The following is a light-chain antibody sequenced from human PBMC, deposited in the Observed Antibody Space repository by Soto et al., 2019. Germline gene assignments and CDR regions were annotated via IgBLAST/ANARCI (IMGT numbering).Light chain of an antibody. Sequence: QSALTQPASVSGSPGQSITISCTGTSSDVGGYNYVSWYQQHPGKAPTLMIYDVSNRPSGVSNRFSGSKSGNTASLTIYGLQAEDEADNYCSSYTRSSTYVFGTGTKVTAL. CDR2: DVS. J-gene: IGLJ1*01. V-gene: IGLV2-14*01. CDR1: SSDVGGYNY. CDR3: SSYTRSSTYV.